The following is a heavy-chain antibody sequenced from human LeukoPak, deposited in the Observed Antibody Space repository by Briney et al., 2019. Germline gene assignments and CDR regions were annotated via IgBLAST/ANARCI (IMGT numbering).Heavy chain of an antibody. CDR3: VTQGGIGVAGTFDY. D-gene: IGHD6-19*01. Sequence: GASVKVSCKASGYTFTGYYLHWVRQAPGQGLEWMGWINPDTGGTNYAQKFRGRVSLTSDTSISTAYMELNSLISDDTAMYYCVTQGGIGVAGTFDYWGQGTLVTVSS. CDR2: INPDTGGT. V-gene: IGHV1-2*02. CDR1: GYTFTGYY. J-gene: IGHJ4*02.